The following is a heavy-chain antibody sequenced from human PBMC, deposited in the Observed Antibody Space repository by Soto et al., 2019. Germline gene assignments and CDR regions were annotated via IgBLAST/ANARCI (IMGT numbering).Heavy chain of an antibody. V-gene: IGHV3-21*01. CDR1: KFTFSVYS. J-gene: IGHJ5*02. CDR2: IGAIGNK. Sequence: GGSLRLSCAASKFTFSVYSMSWVRQAPGKGLEWVSSIGAIGNKYYADSVKGRFTISRDNPESSLFLQMNSVRVDDTAVYSRDRVYETDFLIGRENYNWFAPWGQGTRATAS. CDR3: DRVYETDFLIGRENYNWFAP. D-gene: IGHD3-9*01.